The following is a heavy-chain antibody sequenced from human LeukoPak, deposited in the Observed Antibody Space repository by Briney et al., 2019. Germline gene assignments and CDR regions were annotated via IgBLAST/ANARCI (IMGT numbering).Heavy chain of an antibody. CDR3: ARGPRITMVRGVIMDFDY. CDR1: GYTFTGYY. Sequence: VKVSCKASGYTFTGYYMHWVRQAPGQGLEWMGWINPNSGGTNYAQKFQGRVTMTRDTSISTAYMELSRLRSDDTAVYHCARGPRITMVRGVIMDFDYWGQGTLVTVSS. J-gene: IGHJ4*02. V-gene: IGHV1-2*02. CDR2: INPNSGGT. D-gene: IGHD3-10*01.